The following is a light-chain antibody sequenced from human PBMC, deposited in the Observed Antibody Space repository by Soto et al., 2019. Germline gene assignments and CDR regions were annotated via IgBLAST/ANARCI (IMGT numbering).Light chain of an antibody. J-gene: IGKJ1*01. CDR3: MQALETPRK. CDR2: MNS. CDR1: QSLLHKNKNTY. Sequence: DIVMTQSPLSLLVTPGEAASISCRSSQSLLHKNKNTYFNWYLQKPGQSPQLLIYMNSKRASGVSDRFSGSGSGTYFTLKISRVEAEDAGVYYCMQALETPRKFGQGTKVDIK. V-gene: IGKV2-28*01.